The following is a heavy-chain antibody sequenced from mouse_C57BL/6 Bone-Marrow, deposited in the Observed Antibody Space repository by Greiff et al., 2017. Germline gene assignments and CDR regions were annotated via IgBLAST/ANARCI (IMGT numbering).Heavy chain of an antibody. Sequence: VQLQESGAELARPGASVKLSCKASGYTFTSYGISWVKQRTGQGLEWIGEIYPRSGNTYYNEKFKGKATLTADKSSSTAYMELRSLTSEDSAVYFCARGGDYDAWFAYWGQGTLVTVSA. CDR2: IYPRSGNT. D-gene: IGHD2-4*01. CDR3: ARGGDYDAWFAY. V-gene: IGHV1-81*01. CDR1: GYTFTSYG. J-gene: IGHJ3*01.